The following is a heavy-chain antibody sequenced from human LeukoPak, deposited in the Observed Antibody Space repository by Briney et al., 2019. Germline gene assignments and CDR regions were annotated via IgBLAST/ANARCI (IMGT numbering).Heavy chain of an antibody. V-gene: IGHV3-21*01. J-gene: IGHJ4*02. CDR3: ARSDYCGGDCYSSLSNY. CDR1: GFTFRSYS. Sequence: GGSLRLSCAASGFTFRSYSMNWVRQAPGKGLEWVSSISSSSSHIYYADSVKGRFTISRDNAKNSLYLQMNSLRAEDTAVYFCARSDYCGGDCYSSLSNYWGQGTLVTVSS. D-gene: IGHD2-21*02. CDR2: ISSSSSHI.